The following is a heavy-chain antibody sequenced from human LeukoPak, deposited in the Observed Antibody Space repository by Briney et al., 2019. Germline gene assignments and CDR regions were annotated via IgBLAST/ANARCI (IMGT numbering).Heavy chain of an antibody. D-gene: IGHD6-13*01. CDR3: TTDNPYSSSWYFYHYGMDV. CDR2: IKSKTDGGTT. J-gene: IGHJ6*02. V-gene: IGHV3-15*01. CDR1: GFTFSNAW. Sequence: GGSLRLSCAAPGFTFSNAWMSWVRQAPGKGLEWVGRIKSKTDGGTTDYAAPVKGRFTISRDDSKNTLYLQMNSLKTEDTAVYYCTTDNPYSSSWYFYHYGMDVWGQGTTVTVSS.